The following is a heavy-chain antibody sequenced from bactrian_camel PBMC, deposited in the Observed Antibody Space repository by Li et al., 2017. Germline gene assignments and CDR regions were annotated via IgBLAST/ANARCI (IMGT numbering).Heavy chain of an antibody. CDR2: IDSGSTT. J-gene: IGHJ4*01. CDR1: GDTYSRYC. D-gene: IGHD4*01. CDR3: AANSVCLPATLTTVDSVTEYTY. V-gene: IGHV3S67*01. Sequence: VQLVESGGSSVQAGGSLTLSCTASGDTYSRYCITWFRQAPGKEREGVVAIDSGSTTNYADSAKGRFTISRDNAKNTVYLQMEGLKPEDTAMYYCAANSVCLPATLTTVDSVTEYTYWGQGTQVTVS.